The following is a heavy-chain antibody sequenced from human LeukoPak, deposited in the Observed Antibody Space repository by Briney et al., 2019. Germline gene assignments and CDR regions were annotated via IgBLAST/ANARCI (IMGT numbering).Heavy chain of an antibody. J-gene: IGHJ5*02. Sequence: SVKVSCKASGGTFSSYAISWVRQAPGQGLEWMGGIIPIFGTANYAQKFQGRVTMTRDTSTSTVYMELSSLRSEDTAVYYCAREASSVTTFVERWFDPWGQGTLVTVSS. V-gene: IGHV1-69*05. CDR1: GGTFSSYA. CDR3: AREASSVTTFVERWFDP. CDR2: IIPIFGTA. D-gene: IGHD4-17*01.